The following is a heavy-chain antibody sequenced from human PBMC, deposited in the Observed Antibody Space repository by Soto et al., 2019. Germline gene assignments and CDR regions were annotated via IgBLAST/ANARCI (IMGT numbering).Heavy chain of an antibody. V-gene: IGHV3-53*04. J-gene: IGHJ6*04. Sequence: PGGSLRLSCAVSGFTVSDNHMSWVRQAPGRGLEWVSAIHTDDSTYYANSVKGRFTISRHNSKNMVYLQLNSLRAEGTAVYYCVRWGHDYNPWMDVWGKGTTVTVSS. D-gene: IGHD4-4*01. CDR3: VRWGHDYNPWMDV. CDR1: GFTVSDNH. CDR2: IHTDDST.